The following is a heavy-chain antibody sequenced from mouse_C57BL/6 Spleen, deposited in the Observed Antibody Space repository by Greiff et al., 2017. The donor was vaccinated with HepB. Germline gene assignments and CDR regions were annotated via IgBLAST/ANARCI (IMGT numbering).Heavy chain of an antibody. CDR2: INYDGSST. Sequence: EVKLMESEGGLVQPGSSMKLSCTASGFTFSDYYMAWVRQVPEKGLEWVANINYDGSSTYYLDSLKSRFIISRDNAKNILYLQMSSLKSEDTATYYCAREGDGYDETVYYFDYWGQGTTLTVSS. CDR3: AREGDGYDETVYYFDY. CDR1: GFTFSDYY. D-gene: IGHD2-2*01. J-gene: IGHJ2*01. V-gene: IGHV5-16*01.